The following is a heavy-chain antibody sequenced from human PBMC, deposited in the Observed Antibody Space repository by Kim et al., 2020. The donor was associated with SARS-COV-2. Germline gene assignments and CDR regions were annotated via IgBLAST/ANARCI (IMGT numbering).Heavy chain of an antibody. V-gene: IGHV3-23*01. J-gene: IGHJ5*02. Sequence: GGSLRLSCAASRFVFSNYGMIWVRQAPGKGLEWVSSISVSGDTTYYAESVRGRFTISRDNSKNMLYLQMNRLRAEDTARYYCAKDRHEENWFDPEGQGTLVTVSS. CDR1: RFVFSNYG. CDR3: AKDRHEENWFDP. CDR2: ISVSGDTT.